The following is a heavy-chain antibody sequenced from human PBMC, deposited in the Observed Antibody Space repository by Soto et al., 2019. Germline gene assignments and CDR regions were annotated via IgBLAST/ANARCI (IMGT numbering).Heavy chain of an antibody. CDR1: GQSFSGHS. J-gene: IGHJ4*02. CDR3: ARGSGIVALPGELEDVNYDY. CDR2: IKESGST. V-gene: IGHV4-34*01. D-gene: IGHD1-1*01. Sequence: QVQLQQWGAGLVKPSETLSLSCAVYGQSFSGHSWAWIRQPPGKGLECIGEIKESGSTYYNPSLKSRVTISTDTSKNQFSLKLSSVSAADTAAYFCARGSGIVALPGELEDVNYDYWGQGTLVNVSS.